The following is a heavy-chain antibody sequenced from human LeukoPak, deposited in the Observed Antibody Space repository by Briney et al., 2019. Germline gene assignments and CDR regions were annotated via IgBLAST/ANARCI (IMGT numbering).Heavy chain of an antibody. V-gene: IGHV3-23*01. Sequence: SGGSLRLSCAASGSTFSSYAMSWVRQAPGKGLEWVSIISGGGENTYYADSVKGRFTISRDNSKNTVYLQMNSLRAEDTAVYYCAKDPPAYYYYMDVWGKGTTVTVSS. J-gene: IGHJ6*03. CDR2: ISGGGENT. CDR1: GSTFSSYA. CDR3: AKDPPAYYYYMDV.